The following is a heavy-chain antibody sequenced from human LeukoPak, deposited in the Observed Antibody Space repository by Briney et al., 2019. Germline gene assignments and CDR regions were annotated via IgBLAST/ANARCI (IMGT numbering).Heavy chain of an antibody. CDR3: AKGAWAYCGGDCYSAFDI. J-gene: IGHJ3*02. Sequence: GGSLRLSCAASGFTFTSYALSWVRQAPEKGLEWVSVISGSGNNTYYADSVKGRFTISRDNSKNTLYLQMNSLRAEDTAIYYCAKGAWAYCGGDCYSAFDIWGQGTMVTVSS. CDR1: GFTFTSYA. V-gene: IGHV3-23*01. CDR2: ISGSGNNT. D-gene: IGHD2-21*02.